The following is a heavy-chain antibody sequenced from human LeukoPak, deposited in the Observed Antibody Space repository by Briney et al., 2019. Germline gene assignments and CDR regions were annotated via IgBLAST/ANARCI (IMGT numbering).Heavy chain of an antibody. CDR3: ARDAPAEQQHRE. V-gene: IGHV3-7*01. Sequence: GGSLRLSCAASVFTFSSYWMSWVRQAPGEGLGGVANIKQDESEKYFVDSVKGRFTVSRDNAKNSLYLQMNSLRAEDTAVYYCARDAPAEQQHREGGQGTLVTVSS. D-gene: IGHD6-13*01. J-gene: IGHJ4*02. CDR2: IKQDESEK. CDR1: VFTFSSYW.